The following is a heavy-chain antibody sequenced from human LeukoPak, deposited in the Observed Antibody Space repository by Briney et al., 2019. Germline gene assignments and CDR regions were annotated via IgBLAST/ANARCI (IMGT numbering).Heavy chain of an antibody. J-gene: IGHJ3*02. CDR2: IFYSGST. CDR3: ARLPHCSSTTCHRGAFDI. V-gene: IGHV4-59*01. Sequence: SETLSLTCAVYGGSFSGYYWSWIRQPPGKGLEWIGYIFYSGSTNYNPSLKSRVTISVDTSKNQFSLKLSSVTAADTAVYYCARLPHCSSTTCHRGAFDIWGQGTTVTVSS. CDR1: GGSFSGYY. D-gene: IGHD2-2*01.